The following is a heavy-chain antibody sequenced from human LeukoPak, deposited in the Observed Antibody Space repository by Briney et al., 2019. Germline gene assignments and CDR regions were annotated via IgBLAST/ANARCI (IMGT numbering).Heavy chain of an antibody. CDR3: ARDHYDSSGYELDY. D-gene: IGHD3-22*01. CDR2: IKQDGSGK. Sequence: GGSLRLSCAASGFTFSSYWMSWVRQAPGKGLEWVANIKQDGSGKYYVDSVKGRFTISRDNAKNSLYLQMNSLRAEDTAVYYCARDHYDSSGYELDYWGQGTLVTVSS. CDR1: GFTFSSYW. J-gene: IGHJ4*02. V-gene: IGHV3-7*01.